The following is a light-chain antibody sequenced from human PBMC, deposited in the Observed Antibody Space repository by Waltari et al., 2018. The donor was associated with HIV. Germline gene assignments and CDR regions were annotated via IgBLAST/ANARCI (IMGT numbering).Light chain of an antibody. J-gene: IGLJ3*02. V-gene: IGLV2-23*02. Sequence: QSVLIPVASVSGSPAPSITISCSATSSYVGIYNLVSWYQQQPGKAPNLIIYEVRKRPSGVSSRFSGSRSGNTASLTISGLQGEDEADYYCCSFVGSSTSWVFGGGTKLTVL. CDR3: CSFVGSSTSWV. CDR1: SSYVGIYNL. CDR2: EVR.